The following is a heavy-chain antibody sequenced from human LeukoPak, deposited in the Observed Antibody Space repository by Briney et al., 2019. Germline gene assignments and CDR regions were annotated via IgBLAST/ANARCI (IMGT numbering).Heavy chain of an antibody. CDR2: IYYSGST. Sequence: SETLSLTCTVSGGSISSYYWSWIRQPPGKGLEWIGYIYYSGSTNYNPSLKSRVTISVDTSKNQFSLKLSSVTAADTAVYYCARVYCSSTSCYTGWFDPWGQGTLVTVSS. V-gene: IGHV4-59*08. D-gene: IGHD2-2*02. J-gene: IGHJ5*02. CDR3: ARVYCSSTSCYTGWFDP. CDR1: GGSISSYY.